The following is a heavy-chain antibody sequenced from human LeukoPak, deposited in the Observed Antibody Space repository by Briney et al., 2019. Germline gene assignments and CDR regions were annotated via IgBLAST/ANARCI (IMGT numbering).Heavy chain of an antibody. V-gene: IGHV3-43*01. J-gene: IGHJ6*03. CDR1: GFTFDDYT. CDR2: ISWDGGST. CDR3: AKALMGSSWYPVRDYYYYYMDV. Sequence: GGSLRLSCAASGFTFDDYTMHWVRQAPGKGLEWVSLISWDGGSTYYADSVKGRFTISRDNSKNSLYLQMNSLRTEDTALYYCAKALMGSSWYPVRDYYYYYMDVWGKGTTVTVSS. D-gene: IGHD6-13*01.